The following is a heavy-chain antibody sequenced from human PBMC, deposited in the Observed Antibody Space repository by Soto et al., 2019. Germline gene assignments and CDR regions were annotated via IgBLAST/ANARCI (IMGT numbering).Heavy chain of an antibody. J-gene: IGHJ4*02. CDR1: GFTFDDYA. V-gene: IGHV3-9*01. D-gene: IGHD3-10*01. CDR2: ISWNGGGT. CDR3: AKGYGPGSSSAPDY. Sequence: GGSLRLSCAASGFTFDDYAMHWVRQAPGKGLEWVSGISWNGGGTGYADSVKGRFTVSRDNAKNSLYMQMNSLNPEDTALYYCAKGYGPGSSSAPDYWGQGTLVTVSS.